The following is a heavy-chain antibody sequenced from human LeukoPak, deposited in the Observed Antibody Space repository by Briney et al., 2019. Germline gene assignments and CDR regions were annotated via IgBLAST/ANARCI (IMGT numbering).Heavy chain of an antibody. CDR1: GFSFSSYA. J-gene: IGHJ4*02. Sequence: GGSLRLSCTDSGFSFSSYAMHWVRQSPGKGLEWVAVTSNHGNDGFYADSVKGRFTISRDNSKKTQYLQMDSLRPEDTGVYYCTRDRGAMSDFDYWGQGTLVTVSS. CDR2: TSNHGNDG. V-gene: IGHV3-30*01. D-gene: IGHD2-2*01. CDR3: TRDRGAMSDFDY.